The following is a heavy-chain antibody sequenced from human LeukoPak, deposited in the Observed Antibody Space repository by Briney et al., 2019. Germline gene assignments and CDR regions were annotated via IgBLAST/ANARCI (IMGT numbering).Heavy chain of an antibody. CDR3: TRDQAYSSAL. CDR1: GFAFSVYS. CDR2: INSDGSGT. J-gene: IGHJ4*02. V-gene: IGHV3-74*01. Sequence: PGGSLRLSCAASGFAFSVYSMHWVRQAPGKGLVWVSHINSDGSGTHYADSVKGRFTISRDNAKNTVFLQMNSLRVEDTAVYYCTRDQAYSSALWGQGTLVTVSS. D-gene: IGHD3-22*01.